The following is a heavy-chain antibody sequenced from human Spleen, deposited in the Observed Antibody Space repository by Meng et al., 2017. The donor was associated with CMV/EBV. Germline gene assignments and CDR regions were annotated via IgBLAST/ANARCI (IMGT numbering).Heavy chain of an antibody. V-gene: IGHV3-23*01. CDR1: GFTFSSYA. D-gene: IGHD4/OR15-4a*01. CDR3: AKDDYGATGFDP. Sequence: GESLKISCAASGFTFSSYAMSWVRQAPERGLEWVSAISGSGGTTYYADSVKGRFTISRDNSRNTLYLQMNSLRAEDTAVYYCAKDDYGATGFDPWGQGTLVTVSS. CDR2: ISGSGGTT. J-gene: IGHJ5*02.